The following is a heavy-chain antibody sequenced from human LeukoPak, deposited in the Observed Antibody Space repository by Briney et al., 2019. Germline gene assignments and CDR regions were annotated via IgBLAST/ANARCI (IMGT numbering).Heavy chain of an antibody. D-gene: IGHD3-10*01. CDR1: GGSISSSC. CDR3: AGFGSTKLFDY. V-gene: IGHV4-4*07. Sequence: SETLSLTCTVSGGSISSSCWSWIRQPGGKGLEWIGRISASGSTNYTPSLKSRVTMSVDTSKNQFSLRLSSVTAADTAVYYCAGFGSTKLFDYWGQGTLVTVSS. J-gene: IGHJ4*02. CDR2: ISASGST.